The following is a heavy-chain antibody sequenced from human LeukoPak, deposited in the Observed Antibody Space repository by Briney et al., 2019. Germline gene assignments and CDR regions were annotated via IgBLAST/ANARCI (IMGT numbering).Heavy chain of an antibody. CDR2: ISAYNGNT. V-gene: IGHV1-18*01. Sequence: ASVKVSCKASGYTFTSYGISWVRQAPGQGLEWMGWISAYNGNTNYAQKLQGRVTMTTDTSTSTAYMELRSLRSDDTAVYYCARGYSRYYYDSSGPSSDAFDIWGQGTMVTVSS. CDR3: ARGYSRYYYDSSGPSSDAFDI. J-gene: IGHJ3*02. D-gene: IGHD3-22*01. CDR1: GYTFTSYG.